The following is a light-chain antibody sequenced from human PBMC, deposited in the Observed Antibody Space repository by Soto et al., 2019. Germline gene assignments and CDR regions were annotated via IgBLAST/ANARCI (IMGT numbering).Light chain of an antibody. J-gene: IGKJ2*01. Sequence: EIGMKQSSANLSVSPGERATLSCRASQNLRGRIAWYQQKPGQAPRPLIYGASTRATGVPARFSGSGSGTEFTLTISSLQSEDFAVYYCQQYNNWPDMYTFGQGTKLEIK. CDR3: QQYNNWPDMYT. CDR2: GAS. CDR1: QNLRGR. V-gene: IGKV3-15*01.